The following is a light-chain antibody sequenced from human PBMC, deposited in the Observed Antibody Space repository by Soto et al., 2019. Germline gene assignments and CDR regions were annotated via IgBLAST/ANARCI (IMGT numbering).Light chain of an antibody. V-gene: IGKV3-20*01. J-gene: IGKJ2*01. CDR1: QSVSNNY. CDR3: QQYADSPYT. Sequence: EIVLTQSPDTLSLSPGEGATLSCRASQSVSNNYLAWYQQKPGQAPRLLISDASNRATGIPDRFSGSGSGTDFPLTISRLEPEDFAVYYCQQYADSPYTFGQGTKLEIK. CDR2: DAS.